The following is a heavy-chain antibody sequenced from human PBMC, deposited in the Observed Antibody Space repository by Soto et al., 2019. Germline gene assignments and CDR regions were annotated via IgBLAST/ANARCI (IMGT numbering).Heavy chain of an antibody. CDR2: ISAYNGNT. CDR3: ARVSGFDYGDN. Sequence: QVQLVQSGAEVKKPGASVKVSCKASGYTFTSYAFAWVRQAPGQGLEWMAWISAYNGNTNYGEKLQGRVTVTTDASTSTAYMELRSLRSDDTVVYYCARVSGFDYGDNWGQGTLVTVSS. D-gene: IGHD4-17*01. V-gene: IGHV1-18*01. CDR1: GYTFTSYA. J-gene: IGHJ4*02.